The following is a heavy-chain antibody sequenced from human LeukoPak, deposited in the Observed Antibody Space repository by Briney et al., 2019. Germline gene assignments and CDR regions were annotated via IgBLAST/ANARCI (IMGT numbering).Heavy chain of an antibody. CDR3: ARANYDFWSGYYYYYYYYMDV. V-gene: IGHV4-61*02. J-gene: IGHJ6*03. Sequence: PSETLSLTCTVSGGSISSGSYYWSWIRQPAGKGLEWIGRIYTSGSTNYNPSLKSRVTISVDTSKNQFSLKLSSVTAADTAVYYCARANYDFWSGYYYYYYYYMDVWGKGTTVTVSS. CDR2: IYTSGST. D-gene: IGHD3-3*01. CDR1: GGSISSGSYY.